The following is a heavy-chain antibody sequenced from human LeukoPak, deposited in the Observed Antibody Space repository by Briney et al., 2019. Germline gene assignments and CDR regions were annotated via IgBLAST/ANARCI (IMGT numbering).Heavy chain of an antibody. V-gene: IGHV3-7*01. J-gene: IGHJ4*02. CDR2: IRRDGGEI. CDR3: VRDGDDWNDFDH. CDR1: GFSFSTSW. D-gene: IGHD1-1*01. Sequence: PGGSLRLSCAASGFSFSTSWMTWVRQAPGKGLEWVANIRRDGGEIYYMDSVKGRFAISRDNAKNSLHLQMNSLGVEDTSVYYCVRDGDDWNDFDHWGQGTLVTVSS.